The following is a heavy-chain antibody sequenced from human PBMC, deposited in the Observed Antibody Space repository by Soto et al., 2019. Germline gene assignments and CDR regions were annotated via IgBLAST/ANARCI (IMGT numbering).Heavy chain of an antibody. J-gene: IGHJ5*02. V-gene: IGHV1-69*08. CDR3: AGDPDSHYNDSHASSYP. CDR2: IIPIIGII. CDR1: GGTFSTYT. D-gene: IGHD3-22*01. Sequence: QVQLVQSGAEVKKPGSSVKVSCKASGGTFSTYTSTWVRQAPGQRLEWMGRIIPIIGIINYAQKFQGRVTITADKFTGTAYMELTRLRSDDTAVYYCAGDPDSHYNDSHASSYPWGQGTLVTVSS.